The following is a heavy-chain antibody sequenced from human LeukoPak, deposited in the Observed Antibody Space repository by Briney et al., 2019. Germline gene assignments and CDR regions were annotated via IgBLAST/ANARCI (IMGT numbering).Heavy chain of an antibody. D-gene: IGHD5-18*01. V-gene: IGHV3-7*05. CDR3: ATYQGYNYGPFDY. CDR1: GLTFSSYW. CDR2: IKYAGSEE. Sequence: PGGSLRLSCVASGLTFSSYWMAWVRQAPGRGLEWVANIKYAGSEEYYVDAVMGRLTISRDNAKNTLYLEMKSLRGEDTAVYYCATYQGYNYGPFDYWGQGTLVTVSS. J-gene: IGHJ4*02.